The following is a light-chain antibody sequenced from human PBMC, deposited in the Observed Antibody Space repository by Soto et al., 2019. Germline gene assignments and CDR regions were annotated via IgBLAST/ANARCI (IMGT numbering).Light chain of an antibody. Sequence: EIVMTQSPPTLSVSPVERTTLSCRASQGVGNNLAWYQQKPGQAPRLLIYGAYTRATGIPARFSGSGSGTDFTLTISSLQSEDFAVYYCQQYNCWPPKTFGQGTQVDIK. CDR3: QQYNCWPPKT. CDR1: QGVGNN. CDR2: GAY. V-gene: IGKV3-15*01. J-gene: IGKJ1*01.